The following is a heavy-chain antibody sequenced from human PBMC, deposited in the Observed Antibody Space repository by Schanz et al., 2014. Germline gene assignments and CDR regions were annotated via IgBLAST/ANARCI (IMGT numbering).Heavy chain of an antibody. D-gene: IGHD4-17*01. CDR1: GGSIRSYF. CDR2: IYYSGSS. CDR3: ARDRGHGDLPGDI. J-gene: IGHJ3*02. V-gene: IGHV4-59*12. Sequence: QVQLQESGPGLVKPSQTLSLTCTVSGGSIRSYFWSWIRQPPGKGLEWIGYIYYSGSSDYNPSLKSRVTISLDTSKNQFSLNLSSATAADTAVYYCARDRGHGDLPGDIWGQGTMVTVSS.